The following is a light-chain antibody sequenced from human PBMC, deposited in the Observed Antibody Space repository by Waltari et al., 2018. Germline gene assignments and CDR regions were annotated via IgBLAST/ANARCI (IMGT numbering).Light chain of an antibody. Sequence: EIVWTQSPATLSLYPGERATLSCRARQSVSSSYLAWYQQKPGLAPRLLIYDASSRATGIPDLFSGSGSGPDLPLTISRLEPEDFAVYYCQQYGSSPPITFGQGTRLEIK. V-gene: IGKV3D-20*01. J-gene: IGKJ5*01. CDR1: QSVSSSY. CDR2: DAS. CDR3: QQYGSSPPIT.